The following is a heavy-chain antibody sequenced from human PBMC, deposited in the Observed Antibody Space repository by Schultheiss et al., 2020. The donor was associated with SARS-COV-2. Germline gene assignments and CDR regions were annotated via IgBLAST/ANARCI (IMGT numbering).Heavy chain of an antibody. CDR1: GGSISSGGYY. CDR2: IYYSGST. V-gene: IGHV4-31*03. Sequence: LRLSCTVSGGSISSGGYYWSWIRQHPGKGLEWIGYIYYSGSTYYNPSLKSRVTISVDTSKNQFSLKLSSVTAADTAVYYCARAKETGGFLWDYWGQGTLVTVSS. J-gene: IGHJ4*02. CDR3: ARAKETGGFLWDY. D-gene: IGHD2/OR15-2a*01.